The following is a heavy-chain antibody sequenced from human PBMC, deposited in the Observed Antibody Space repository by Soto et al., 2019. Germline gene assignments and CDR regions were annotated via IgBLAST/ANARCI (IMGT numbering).Heavy chain of an antibody. CDR1: GYTFTSYA. Sequence: QVQLVQSGAEVKKPGASVKVSCKASGYTFTSYAMHWVRQAPGQRLEWMGWINAGNGNTKYSQKFQGRVTITRDTSASTAYMELSSLRSEDTAVYYCARGLRSDIVVVPAAINGFDYWGQGTLVTVSS. V-gene: IGHV1-3*01. CDR3: ARGLRSDIVVVPAAINGFDY. J-gene: IGHJ4*02. CDR2: INAGNGNT. D-gene: IGHD2-2*02.